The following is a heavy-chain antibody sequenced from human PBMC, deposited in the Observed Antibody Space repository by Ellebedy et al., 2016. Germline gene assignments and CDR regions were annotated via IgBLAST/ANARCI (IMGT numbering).Heavy chain of an antibody. D-gene: IGHD1-26*01. CDR2: ISAYNGNT. CDR3: ARGVGPTIYSEEYYYYYMDV. V-gene: IGHV1-18*01. Sequence: ASVKVSXXASGYTFTSYGITWVRQAPGQGLEWMGWISAYNGNTNYAQKLQGRVTMTTDTSTSTAYMELRSLRSDDTAVYYCARGVGPTIYSEEYYYYYMDVWGKGTTVTVSS. CDR1: GYTFTSYG. J-gene: IGHJ6*03.